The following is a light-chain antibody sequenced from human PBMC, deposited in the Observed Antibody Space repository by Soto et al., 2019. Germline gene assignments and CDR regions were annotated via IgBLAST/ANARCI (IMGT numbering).Light chain of an antibody. CDR1: QSISSD. CDR3: QQRSSWPPVFT. Sequence: VVLSQSPATVSLSTGERATLYCRARQSISSDLAWYQQKPGQAPRLLIYDASNRATGIPARFSGSGSGTDFTLIISSLEPEDSAIYYCQQRSSWPPVFTFCQGTLLAIK. J-gene: IGKJ5*01. CDR2: DAS. V-gene: IGKV3-11*01.